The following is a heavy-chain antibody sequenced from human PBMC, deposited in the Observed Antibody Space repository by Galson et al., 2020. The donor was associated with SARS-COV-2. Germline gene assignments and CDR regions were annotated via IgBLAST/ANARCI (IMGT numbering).Heavy chain of an antibody. Sequence: GGSLRLSCAASGFTFSSYTMHWVRQAPGKGLEWVAAISYDGSNKYYADSVKGRFTISRDNSKNTLYLQMNSLRAEDTAVYYCAREGSSHGWEYFDYWGQGTLVTVSS. J-gene: IGHJ4*02. CDR3: AREGSSHGWEYFDY. CDR2: ISYDGSNK. D-gene: IGHD2-15*01. V-gene: IGHV3-30*04. CDR1: GFTFSSYT.